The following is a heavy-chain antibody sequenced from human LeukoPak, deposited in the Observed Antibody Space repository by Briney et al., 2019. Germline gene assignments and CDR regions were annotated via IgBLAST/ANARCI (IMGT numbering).Heavy chain of an antibody. V-gene: IGHV3-21*01. CDR3: ARDVAGGQQWLVQYLDY. Sequence: KSGGSLRLSCAASGFTFSSYSMNRVRQAPGKGLEWVSSISSSSSYIYYADSVKGRFTISRDNAKNSLYLQMNSLRAEDTAVYYCARDVAGGQQWLVQYLDYWGQGTLVTVSS. J-gene: IGHJ4*02. D-gene: IGHD6-19*01. CDR1: GFTFSSYS. CDR2: ISSSSSYI.